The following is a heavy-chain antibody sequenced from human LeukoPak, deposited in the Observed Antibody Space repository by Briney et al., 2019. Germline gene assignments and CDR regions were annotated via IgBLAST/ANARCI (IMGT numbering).Heavy chain of an antibody. V-gene: IGHV3-30*18. CDR3: AKEGRDGFNYDY. D-gene: IGHD5-24*01. CDR2: ISYDGSNK. J-gene: IGHJ4*02. Sequence: GGSLRLSCAASGFTFSTYGMHWVRQAPGKGLEWVAVISYDGSNKYYADSVKGRFTVSRDNSKNTLYLQMNSLRAEDTAVYYCAKEGRDGFNYDYWGQGTLVTVSS. CDR1: GFTFSTYG.